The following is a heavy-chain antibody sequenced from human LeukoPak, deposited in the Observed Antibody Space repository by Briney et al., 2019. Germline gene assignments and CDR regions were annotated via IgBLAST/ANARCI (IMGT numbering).Heavy chain of an antibody. V-gene: IGHV4-34*12. Sequence: SETLSLTCAVYGGSFSGYYWSWIRQPPGKGLEWIGEIIHSGSTNYNPSLKSRVTMSVDTSKNQFSLKLSSVTAADTAVYYCARETTVTAYYYYYYYMDVWGKGTTVTISS. J-gene: IGHJ6*03. CDR1: GGSFSGYY. CDR3: ARETTVTAYYYYYYYMDV. D-gene: IGHD4-17*01. CDR2: IIHSGST.